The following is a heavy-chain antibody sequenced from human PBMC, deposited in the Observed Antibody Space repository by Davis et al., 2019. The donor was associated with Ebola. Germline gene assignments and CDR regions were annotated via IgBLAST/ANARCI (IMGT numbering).Heavy chain of an antibody. CDR1: GGTFSSYA. J-gene: IGHJ6*02. V-gene: IGHV1-69*04. D-gene: IGHD2-2*01. CDR2: IIPILSIA. CDR3: ARGGCSSTSCPPNV. Sequence: SVKVSCKASGGTFSSYAISWVRQAPGQGLEWMGRIIPILSIANYAQKFQGRVTITADKSTSTAYMELSSLRSEDTAVYYCARGGCSSTSCPPNVWGQGTTVTVSS.